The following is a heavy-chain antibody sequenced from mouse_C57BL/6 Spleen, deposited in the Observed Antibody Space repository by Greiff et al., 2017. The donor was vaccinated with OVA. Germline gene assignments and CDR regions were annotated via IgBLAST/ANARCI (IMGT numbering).Heavy chain of an antibody. CDR1: GYTFTSYW. J-gene: IGHJ1*03. CDR2: IDPSDSET. V-gene: IGHV1-52*01. D-gene: IGHD1-1*01. CDR3: ASSYYPRYVDV. Sequence: QVQLQQSGAELVRPGSSVKLSCKASGYTFTSYWMHWVKQRPIQGLEWIGNIDPSDSETPYNQKFKDKATLTVDKSSSTAYMQLSSLTSEDSAVYYCASSYYPRYVDVWGTGTTVTVSS.